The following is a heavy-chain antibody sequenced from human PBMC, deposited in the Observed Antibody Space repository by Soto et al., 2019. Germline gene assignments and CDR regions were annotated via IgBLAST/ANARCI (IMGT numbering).Heavy chain of an antibody. CDR1: GFTFSSYA. V-gene: IGHV3-23*01. CDR3: AKAPFLLVVVPAATAFDI. J-gene: IGHJ3*02. Sequence: GGSLRLSCAASGFTFSSYAMSWVRQAPGKGLEWVSAISGSGGSTYYADSVKGRFTISRDNSKNTLYLQMNSLRAEDTAVYYCAKAPFLLVVVPAATAFDIWGQGTMVTVSS. CDR2: ISGSGGST. D-gene: IGHD2-2*01.